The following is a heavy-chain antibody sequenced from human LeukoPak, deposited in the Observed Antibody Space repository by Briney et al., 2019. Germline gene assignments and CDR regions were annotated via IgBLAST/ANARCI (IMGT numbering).Heavy chain of an antibody. Sequence: GGSLRLSCAASGFTFDDYAMHWVRQAPGKGLEWVSGISWNSGSIGYADSVKGRFTISRDNAKNSLYLQMNSLRAEDTALYYCAKALWFGELALLDAFDIWGRGTMVTVSS. CDR3: AKALWFGELALLDAFDI. D-gene: IGHD3-10*01. CDR1: GFTFDDYA. V-gene: IGHV3-9*01. J-gene: IGHJ3*02. CDR2: ISWNSGSI.